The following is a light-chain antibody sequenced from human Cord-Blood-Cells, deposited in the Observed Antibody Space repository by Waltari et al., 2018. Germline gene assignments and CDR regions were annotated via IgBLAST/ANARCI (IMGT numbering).Light chain of an antibody. CDR2: AAS. CDR3: QQSYSTPIT. V-gene: IGKV1-39*01. Sequence: DIQMTQPPPSLSASVGDRVTITCRASQSISRYLKWYQQKPGKAPKLLIYAASSLQSGVPSRFSGSGSGTDFTLTISSLQPEDFATYYCQQSYSTPITFGQGTRLEIK. CDR1: QSISRY. J-gene: IGKJ5*01.